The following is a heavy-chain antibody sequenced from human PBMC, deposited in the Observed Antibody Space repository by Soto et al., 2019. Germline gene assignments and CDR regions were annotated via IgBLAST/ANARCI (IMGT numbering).Heavy chain of an antibody. J-gene: IGHJ4*02. D-gene: IGHD3-10*01. CDR1: GFTFSTCW. Sequence: EVQLVESGGGLVQPGGSLRLSCAASGFTFSTCWMMWVRQAPGKGLEWVANINQDGSERYYVDSVKGRFTISRDSAKNSLYLQMNSLRAEDTAVYYCVKDNRGSYWGQGTLVTVSS. CDR3: VKDNRGSY. V-gene: IGHV3-7*01. CDR2: INQDGSER.